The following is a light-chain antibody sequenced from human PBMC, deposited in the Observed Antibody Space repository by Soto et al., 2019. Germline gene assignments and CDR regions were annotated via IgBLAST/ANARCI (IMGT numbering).Light chain of an antibody. J-gene: IGKJ4*01. Sequence: EIVMTQSPATLSVSRGERATLSCRAGQSVSSNLAWYQQKPGQAPRLLIYGASTRATGIPARFSGSGSGTEFTLTISSLQSEDFAVYYCQQYNNWPPLTFGGGTKVEIK. V-gene: IGKV3-15*01. CDR2: GAS. CDR3: QQYNNWPPLT. CDR1: QSVSSN.